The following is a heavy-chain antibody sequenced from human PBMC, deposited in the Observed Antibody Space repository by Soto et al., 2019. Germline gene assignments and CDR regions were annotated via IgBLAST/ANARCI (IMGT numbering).Heavy chain of an antibody. D-gene: IGHD2-21*01. CDR2: IFHTGSA. Sequence: QVQLQESGPGLMKPSGTLSLTCAVSGGSITSNWWSWVRQPPGKGLEWIAEIFHTGSANYNPSLMSRLTISMDKSKNHLSLNRNSLTAADTAVYYCARHIAVSGTRGFDHWGQGTLVTVSS. CDR1: GGSITSNW. J-gene: IGHJ4*02. V-gene: IGHV4-4*02. CDR3: ARHIAVSGTRGFDH.